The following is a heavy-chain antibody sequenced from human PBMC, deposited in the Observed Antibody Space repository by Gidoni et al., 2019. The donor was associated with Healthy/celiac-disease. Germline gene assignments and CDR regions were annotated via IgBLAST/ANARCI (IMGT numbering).Heavy chain of an antibody. D-gene: IGHD3-3*01. CDR2: INHSGST. V-gene: IGHV4-34*01. CDR1: GGSFSGYY. CDR3: AREARYDFWSGYRGKYYYYYGMDV. Sequence: QVQLQQWGAGLLKPSETLSLTCAVYGGSFSGYYWSWIRQPPGKGLEWIGEINHSGSTNYNPSLKSRVTISVDTSKNQFSLKLSSVTAADTAVYYCAREARYDFWSGYRGKYYYYYGMDVWGQGTTVTVSS. J-gene: IGHJ6*02.